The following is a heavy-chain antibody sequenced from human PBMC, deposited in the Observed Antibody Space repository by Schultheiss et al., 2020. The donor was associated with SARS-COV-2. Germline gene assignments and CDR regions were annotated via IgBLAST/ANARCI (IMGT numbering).Heavy chain of an antibody. V-gene: IGHV3-21*04. CDR2: ISSTSTYI. Sequence: GGSLRLSCAASGFTFSSYSLNWVRQAPGKGLEWVSSISSTSTYIYYADSVKGRFTISRDNSKNTLYVQMNSLRAEDTAVYYCAKNSLVQRSGLYFLEYWGQGTLVTVSS. J-gene: IGHJ1*01. D-gene: IGHD6-19*01. CDR3: AKNSLVQRSGLYFLEY. CDR1: GFTFSSYS.